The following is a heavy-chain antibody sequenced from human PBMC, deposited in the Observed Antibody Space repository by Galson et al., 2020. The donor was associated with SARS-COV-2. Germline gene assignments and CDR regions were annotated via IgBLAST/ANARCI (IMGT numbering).Heavy chain of an antibody. CDR2: ISYDGRNK. V-gene: IGHV3-30*04. CDR1: GFTISGYA. CDR3: ARDGLRYYDFWSGYYGSSWFAP. Sequence: GGSLRLSCAAPGFTISGYAMHWVRQPPGKGLEWVAVISYDGRNKYYADHGKGQFTIPRNNTKNTLYLQMNSLRAEDTPVYYCARDGLRYYDFWSGYYGSSWFAPWGKGTLVTVSS. J-gene: IGHJ5*02. D-gene: IGHD3-3*01.